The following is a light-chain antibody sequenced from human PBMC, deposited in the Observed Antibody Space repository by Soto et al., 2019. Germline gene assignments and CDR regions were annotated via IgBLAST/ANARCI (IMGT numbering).Light chain of an antibody. V-gene: IGLV1-44*01. CDR1: SSNIGSNT. CDR2: SDX. J-gene: IGLJ2*01. CDR3: GSLDDSLQGWL. Sequence: QSVLTRSPSASGTPGQRVNISCSAGSSNIGSNTVSSYQQIRGTGPKLRIYSDXQXPXXVPDXXSXSKAXTXDPLAISGFQYDDEADDSXGSLDDSLQGWLLGGGTRLTL.